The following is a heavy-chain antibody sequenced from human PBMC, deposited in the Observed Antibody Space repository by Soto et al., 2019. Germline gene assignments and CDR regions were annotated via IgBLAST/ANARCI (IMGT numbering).Heavy chain of an antibody. D-gene: IGHD2-21*01. CDR2: IYHSGST. CDR1: GGSISSGGYS. J-gene: IGHJ1*01. Sequence: TLSLTCSVSGGSISSGGYSWSWLRQPPGKGLEWIGYIYHSGSTYYNPSLKSRVTISVDRSKNQFSLKLSSVTAADTAVYYCARARLLVDSASSEMYAWG. CDR3: ARARLLVDSASSEMYA. V-gene: IGHV4-30-2*01.